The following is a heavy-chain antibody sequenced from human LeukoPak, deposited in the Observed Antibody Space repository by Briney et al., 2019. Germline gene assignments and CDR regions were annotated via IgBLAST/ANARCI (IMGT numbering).Heavy chain of an antibody. CDR2: LSGSGTST. D-gene: IGHD3-3*01. J-gene: IGHJ4*02. CDR3: AKLVTIFGATPRNYFDY. V-gene: IGHV3-23*01. CDR1: GFTFSSYA. Sequence: GGSLRLSCAASGFTFSSYAMSWVRQAPGKGLEWVSVLSGSGTSTYYADSVKGRFTTSRDNSKNTLYLQMNSLRAEDTAVYYCAKLVTIFGATPRNYFDYWGQGTLVTVSS.